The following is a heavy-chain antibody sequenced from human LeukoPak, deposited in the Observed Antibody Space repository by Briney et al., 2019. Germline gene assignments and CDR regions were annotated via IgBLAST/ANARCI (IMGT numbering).Heavy chain of an antibody. V-gene: IGHV3-43*01. CDR3: AREDIVATMTFDY. Sequence: AGGSLRLSCAASGFTFDDYTMHWVRQAPGKGLEWVSLISWDGGSTYYADSVKGRFTISRDNSKNSLYLQMNSLRAEDTAVYYCAREDIVATMTFDYWGQGTLVTVSS. D-gene: IGHD5-12*01. J-gene: IGHJ4*02. CDR2: ISWDGGST. CDR1: GFTFDDYT.